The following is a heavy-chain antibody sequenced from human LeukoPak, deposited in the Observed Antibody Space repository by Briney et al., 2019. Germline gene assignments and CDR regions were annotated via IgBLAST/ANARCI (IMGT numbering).Heavy chain of an antibody. CDR1: GYTLTELS. J-gene: IGHJ3*02. CDR2: FDPEDGET. Sequence: ASVKVSCKVCGYTLTELSMHWVRQAPGKGLEWMGGFDPEDGETIYAQKFQGRVTMTEDTSTDTAYMELSSLRSEDTAVYHCATDRGVYDSRPLDPFDIWGQGTMVTVSS. V-gene: IGHV1-24*01. CDR3: ATDRGVYDSRPLDPFDI. D-gene: IGHD3-22*01.